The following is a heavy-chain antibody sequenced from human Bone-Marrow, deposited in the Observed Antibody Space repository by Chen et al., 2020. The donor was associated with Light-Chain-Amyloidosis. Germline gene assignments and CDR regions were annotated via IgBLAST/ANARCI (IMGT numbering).Heavy chain of an antibody. CDR2: IRYDGNTI. CDR3: AKDFRVGATWIGDGWFDP. CDR1: GFAFSSYA. Sequence: QVQLVESGGGVVQPGGSLRLSCAASGFAFSSYAMHWVRQAPGEGLEWVAYIRYDGNTIYYADAVKGRFTISRDNSKNTLYLQMNSLRAEDTAVYYCAKDFRVGATWIGDGWFDPWGQGTLVTVSS. J-gene: IGHJ5*02. V-gene: IGHV3-30*02. D-gene: IGHD1-26*01.